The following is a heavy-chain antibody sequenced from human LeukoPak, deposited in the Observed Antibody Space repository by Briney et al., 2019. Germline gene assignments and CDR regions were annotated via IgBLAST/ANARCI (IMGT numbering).Heavy chain of an antibody. V-gene: IGHV1-2*02. CDR3: ARIRKSSSWYDAFDI. Sequence: ASVKVSCKASGYTFTAYLIHWARQAPGQGLEWMGWINPNSGATTYAQKFQGRVTMTRDTSISTAYMELSRLRSDDTAVYYCARIRKSSSWYDAFDIWGQGTMVTVSS. J-gene: IGHJ3*02. D-gene: IGHD6-13*01. CDR1: GYTFTAYL. CDR2: INPNSGAT.